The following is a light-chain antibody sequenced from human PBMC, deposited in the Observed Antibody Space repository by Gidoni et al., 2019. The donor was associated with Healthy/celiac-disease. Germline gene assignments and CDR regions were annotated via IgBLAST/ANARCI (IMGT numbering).Light chain of an antibody. Sequence: QSALTQTLPVSGGPGQRVTISCPGSSSNIGAGYDVHWYQQHPGTAPKLPIYGNSNRPSGVPDRFSCSKSGTSASLAITGRQAEDEAYYYCQSYDSSLSGSSVFGTGTKVTVL. J-gene: IGLJ1*01. CDR3: QSYDSSLSGSSV. CDR1: SSNIGAGYD. CDR2: GNS. V-gene: IGLV1-40*01.